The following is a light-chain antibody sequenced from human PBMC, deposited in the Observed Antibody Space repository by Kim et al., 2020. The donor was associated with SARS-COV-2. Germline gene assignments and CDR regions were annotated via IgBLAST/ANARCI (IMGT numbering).Light chain of an antibody. CDR2: AKN. J-gene: IGLJ1*01. CDR1: SLRRYY. Sequence: SSELTQDPAVSVALGQTVRITCQGDSLRRYYASWYQQRPGQGPVLVIHAKNNRPSGIPDRFSGSSAGDIASLTITGAQAEDEADYYCNSRDSSGAPYVFG. CDR3: NSRDSSGAPYV. V-gene: IGLV3-19*01.